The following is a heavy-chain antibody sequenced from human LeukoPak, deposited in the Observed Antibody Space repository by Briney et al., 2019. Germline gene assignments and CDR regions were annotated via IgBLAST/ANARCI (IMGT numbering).Heavy chain of an antibody. D-gene: IGHD6-13*01. CDR3: ARHAVAARFNWFDP. Sequence: GESLKISCKGSGYSFTSYWIACVRQMPGKGLEWMGIIYPGDSDTRYSPSFQGQVTISADKSISTAYLQWSSLKASDTAMYYCARHAVAARFNWFDPWGQGTLVTVSS. CDR2: IYPGDSDT. CDR1: GYSFTSYW. J-gene: IGHJ5*02. V-gene: IGHV5-51*01.